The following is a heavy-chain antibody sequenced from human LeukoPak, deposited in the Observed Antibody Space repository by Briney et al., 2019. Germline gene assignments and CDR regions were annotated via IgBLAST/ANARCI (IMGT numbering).Heavy chain of an antibody. Sequence: PGGSLRLSCAASGFTFSDYYMSWIRQAPGKGLEWVSYISSSGSTIYYADSVKGRFTISRDNAKNSLYLQMNSLRAEDTAVYYCVRRLMITFGGDYYFDYWGQGTLVTVSS. J-gene: IGHJ4*02. CDR2: ISSSGSTI. D-gene: IGHD3-16*01. V-gene: IGHV3-11*01. CDR3: VRRLMITFGGDYYFDY. CDR1: GFTFSDYY.